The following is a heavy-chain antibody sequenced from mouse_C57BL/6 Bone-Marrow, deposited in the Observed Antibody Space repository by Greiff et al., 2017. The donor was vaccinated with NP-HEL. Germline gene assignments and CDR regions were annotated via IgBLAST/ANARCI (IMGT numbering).Heavy chain of an antibody. V-gene: IGHV14-4*01. J-gene: IGHJ1*03. Sequence: VQLQQSGAELVRPGASVKLSCTASGFNIKDDYMHWVKQRPEQGLEWIGWIDPENGDTEYASKFQGKATITADTSSNTAYLQLSSLTSEDTAVYYGTTYYYGYDEYFDVWGTGTTVTVSS. CDR1: GFNIKDDY. D-gene: IGHD2-2*01. CDR3: TTYYYGYDEYFDV. CDR2: IDPENGDT.